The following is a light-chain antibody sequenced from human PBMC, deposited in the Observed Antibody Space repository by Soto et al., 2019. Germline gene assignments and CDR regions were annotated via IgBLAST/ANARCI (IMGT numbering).Light chain of an antibody. Sequence: EIVLTQSPATLSLSPGERATLSCRATQSVSSYLAWYQQKPGQAHRLLIYDAFNRATGIPARFSGSGSGTDFTLTISSLEPEDLEVYYCQQRSNWLTFGGGTKVEIK. J-gene: IGKJ4*01. V-gene: IGKV3-11*01. CDR3: QQRSNWLT. CDR1: QSVSSY. CDR2: DAF.